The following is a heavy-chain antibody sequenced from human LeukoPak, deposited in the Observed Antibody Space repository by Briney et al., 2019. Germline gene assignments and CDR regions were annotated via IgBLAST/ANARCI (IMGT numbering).Heavy chain of an antibody. V-gene: IGHV4-31*03. J-gene: IGHJ4*02. CDR1: GGSISSGGYY. D-gene: IGHD3-10*01. Sequence: TLSLTCTVSGGSISSGGYYWSWIRQHPGKGLEWIGYIYYSGSTYYNPSLKSRVTISVDTSKNQFSLQLSSVTAADTAVYYCARRGGSGSYYSIGYWGQGTLVTVSS. CDR3: ARRGGSGSYYSIGY. CDR2: IYYSGST.